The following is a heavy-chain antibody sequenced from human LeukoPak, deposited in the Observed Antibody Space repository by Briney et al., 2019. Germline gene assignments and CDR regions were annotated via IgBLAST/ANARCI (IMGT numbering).Heavy chain of an antibody. V-gene: IGHV1-69*06. CDR3: ATAFETGSSGTFDY. D-gene: IGHD3-10*01. Sequence: ASVKVSCKASGGTFSSYAISWVRQAPGQGLEWMGGIIPIFGTANYAQKFQGRVTMTEDTSTDTAYMELSSLRSEDTAVYYCATAFETGSSGTFDYWGQGTLVTVSS. J-gene: IGHJ4*02. CDR2: IIPIFGTA. CDR1: GGTFSSYA.